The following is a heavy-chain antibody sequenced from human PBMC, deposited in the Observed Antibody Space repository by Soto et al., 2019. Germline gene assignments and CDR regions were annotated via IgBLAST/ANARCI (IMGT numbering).Heavy chain of an antibody. D-gene: IGHD4-17*01. CDR3: ATKVLDDYGDYGYFDY. CDR1: GYTLTELS. CDR2: FDPEDGET. V-gene: IGHV1-24*01. Sequence: ASVTVSCKVSGYTLTELSMHWVRQAPGKGLEWMGGFDPEDGETIYAQKFQGRVTMTEDTSTDTAYMELSSLRSEDTAVYYCATKVLDDYGDYGYFDYWGQGTLVTVSS. J-gene: IGHJ4*02.